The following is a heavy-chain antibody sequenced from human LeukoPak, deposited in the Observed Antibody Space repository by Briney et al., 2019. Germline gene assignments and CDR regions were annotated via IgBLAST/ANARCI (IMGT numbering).Heavy chain of an antibody. Sequence: GGSLRLSCATSGFTFSDHAMTWVRQAPGKGLEWVATISGSGIMTYYADSVKGRFTVSGDNSKNMVYLQMNSLTAADTAVYYCAKDRSIGTYYTFDHWGQGTLVTVSS. CDR1: GFTFSDHA. V-gene: IGHV3-23*01. CDR2: ISGSGIMT. D-gene: IGHD1-26*01. J-gene: IGHJ4*02. CDR3: AKDRSIGTYYTFDH.